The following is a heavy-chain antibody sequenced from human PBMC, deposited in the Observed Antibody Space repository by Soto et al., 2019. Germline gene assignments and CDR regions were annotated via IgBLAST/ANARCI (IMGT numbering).Heavy chain of an antibody. J-gene: IGHJ4*02. V-gene: IGHV4-59*08. Sequence: PSETLSLTCSVSGGSINNYYWSWIRQPPGKGLEWIAYIHYSGSTKYNPSLQSRATISVDTSKNQLSLKLNSVTADDTAVYFCARQTPGTYGGYLDSWGQGTLVTV. CDR1: GGSINNYY. D-gene: IGHD4-17*01. CDR3: ARQTPGTYGGYLDS. CDR2: IHYSGST.